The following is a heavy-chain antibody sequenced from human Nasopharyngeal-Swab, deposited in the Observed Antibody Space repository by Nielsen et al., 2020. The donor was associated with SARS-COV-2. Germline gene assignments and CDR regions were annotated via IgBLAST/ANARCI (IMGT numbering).Heavy chain of an antibody. V-gene: IGHV1-69*13. D-gene: IGHD2-21*01. CDR3: ARPAIAEPYYYFYGMDV. CDR2: IIIIFGTA. J-gene: IGHJ6*02. Sequence: SVKVSCKASGGTFSSYAISWVRQAPGQGLEWMGGIIIIFGTANYAQKFQGRVTITADDSTSTAYMELSSLRSEDTAVYYCARPAIAEPYYYFYGMDVWGQGTTVTVS. CDR1: GGTFSSYA.